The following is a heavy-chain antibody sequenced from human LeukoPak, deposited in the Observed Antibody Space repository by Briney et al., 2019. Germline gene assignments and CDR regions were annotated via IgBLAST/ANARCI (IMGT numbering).Heavy chain of an antibody. D-gene: IGHD3-10*01. CDR2: INPNSGGT. J-gene: IGHJ4*02. V-gene: IGHV1-2*02. Sequence: AASVKVSCTASGYTFTGYYMHWVRQAPGQGLEWMGWINPNSGGTYYAQKFQGRFTMTRDTSISTLYLQLSRLRSDDTAVYYCARDVGDLAAFDYWGQGTLVTVSS. CDR1: GYTFTGYY. CDR3: ARDVGDLAAFDY.